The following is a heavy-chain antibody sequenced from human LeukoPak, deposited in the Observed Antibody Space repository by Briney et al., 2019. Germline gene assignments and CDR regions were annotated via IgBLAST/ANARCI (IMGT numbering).Heavy chain of an antibody. CDR1: GGSISSSSYY. Sequence: PSETLSLTCAVSGGSISSSSYYWGWIRQPPGKGLEWIGSIYYSGSTYYNPSLKSRVTISVDTSKNQFSLKLSSVTAADTAVYYCARDGLTMVRGARPWPKLQYYYYYMDVWGKGTTVTVSS. CDR3: ARDGLTMVRGARPWPKLQYYYYYMDV. CDR2: IYYSGST. D-gene: IGHD3-10*01. V-gene: IGHV4-39*07. J-gene: IGHJ6*03.